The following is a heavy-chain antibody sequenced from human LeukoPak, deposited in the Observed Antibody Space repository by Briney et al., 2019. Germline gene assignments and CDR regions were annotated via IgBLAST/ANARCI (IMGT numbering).Heavy chain of an antibody. V-gene: IGHV4-59*12. D-gene: IGHD3-10*01. CDR3: ARLTLWFGDKNWFDP. Sequence: SETLSLTCTVSGRSISSYYWSWLRQPPGKGLEWIGYIYYSGSTNYNPSLKSRVTISVDTSKNQFSLKLSSVTAADTAVYYCARLTLWFGDKNWFDPWGQGTLVTVSS. J-gene: IGHJ5*02. CDR1: GRSISSYY. CDR2: IYYSGST.